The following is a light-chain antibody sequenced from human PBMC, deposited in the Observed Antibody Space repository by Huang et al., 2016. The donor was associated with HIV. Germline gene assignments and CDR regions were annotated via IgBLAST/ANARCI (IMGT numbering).Light chain of an antibody. CDR2: GSS. J-gene: IGKJ2*01. Sequence: EIVLTQSPGTLSLSPGERATLSCRASETVTSGYLAWYQQKPGQAPRLLIFGSSTRATCIPDRFTGSGSGTDFTLTITRLEREDFAMYYCQQYGGSPRTFGQGTKLELK. CDR3: QQYGGSPRT. V-gene: IGKV3-20*01. CDR1: ETVTSGY.